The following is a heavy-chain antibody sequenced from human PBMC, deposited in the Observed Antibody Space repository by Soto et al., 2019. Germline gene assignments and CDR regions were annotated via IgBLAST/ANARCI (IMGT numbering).Heavy chain of an antibody. Sequence: GGSLRLSCAASGFTFSSYAMSWVRQAPGKGLEWVSAISGSGGSTYYADSVKGRFTISRDNSKNTLYLQMNSLRAEDTAVYYCARSLLWFGELLTWEYYFDYWGQGTLVTDSS. CDR2: ISGSGGST. CDR1: GFTFSSYA. D-gene: IGHD3-10*01. CDR3: ARSLLWFGELLTWEYYFDY. V-gene: IGHV3-23*01. J-gene: IGHJ4*02.